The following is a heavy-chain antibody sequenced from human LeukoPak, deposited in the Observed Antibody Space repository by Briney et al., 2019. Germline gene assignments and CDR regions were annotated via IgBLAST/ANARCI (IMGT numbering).Heavy chain of an antibody. Sequence: GGSLRLSCAASGFTVSSYSMNWVRQAPGKGLEWVSSISSSSSYIYYADSVKGRFTISRDNAKNSLYLQMNSLRAEDTAVYYCARDQLDTAMVDYWGQGTLVTVSS. J-gene: IGHJ4*02. D-gene: IGHD5-18*01. V-gene: IGHV3-21*01. CDR3: ARDQLDTAMVDY. CDR1: GFTVSSYS. CDR2: ISSSSSYI.